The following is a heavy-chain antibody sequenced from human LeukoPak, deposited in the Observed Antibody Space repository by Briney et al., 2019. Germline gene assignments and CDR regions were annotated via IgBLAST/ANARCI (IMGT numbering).Heavy chain of an antibody. J-gene: IGHJ4*02. CDR1: GFTVSSNY. D-gene: IGHD5-24*01. V-gene: IGHV3-53*01. CDR3: ARALGWLPENY. CDR2: LYSGAGT. Sequence: GGSLRLSCAASGFTVSSNYMTWVRQAPGKGLEWVSVLYSGAGTYYADSVKGRFTISRDNAKNSLYLQMNSLRAEDTAVYYCARALGWLPENYWGQGTLVTVSS.